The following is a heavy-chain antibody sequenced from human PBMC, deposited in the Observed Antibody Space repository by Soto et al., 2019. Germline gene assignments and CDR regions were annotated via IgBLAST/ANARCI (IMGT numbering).Heavy chain of an antibody. V-gene: IGHV4-59*01. CDR3: ARGFEYSSSGFDY. J-gene: IGHJ4*02. Sequence: PSETLSLTCTVSGGSISSYYWSWIRQPPGKGLEWIGYIYYSGSTNYNPSLKSRVTISVDTSKNQFSLKLSSVTAADTAVYYCARGFEYSSSGFDYWGQGTLVTVSS. CDR1: GGSISSYY. D-gene: IGHD6-6*01. CDR2: IYYSGST.